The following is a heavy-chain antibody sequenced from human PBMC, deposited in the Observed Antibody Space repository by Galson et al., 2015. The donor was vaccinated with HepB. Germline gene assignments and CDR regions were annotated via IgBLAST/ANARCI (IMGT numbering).Heavy chain of an antibody. CDR3: ARAVGPYPYAFDI. CDR2: IKQDGSEK. D-gene: IGHD2-15*01. Sequence: SLRLSCAASGFTFSSYWMSWVRQAPGKGLEWVANIKQDGSEKYYVDSVKGRFTISRDNAKNSLYLQMNSLRAEDTAVYYCARAVGPYPYAFDIWGQGTMVTVSS. J-gene: IGHJ3*02. CDR1: GFTFSSYW. V-gene: IGHV3-7*01.